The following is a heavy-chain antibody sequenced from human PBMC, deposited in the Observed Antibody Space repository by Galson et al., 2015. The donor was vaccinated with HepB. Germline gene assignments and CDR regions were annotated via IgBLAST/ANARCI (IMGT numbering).Heavy chain of an antibody. Sequence: SVKVSCKASGGTFSSYAISWVRQAPGQGLEWMGWIIPIFGTANYAQKFQGRVTITADESTSTAYMELSSLRSEDTAVYYCARDMDAQHLPWDDFWSGRDWYFDLWGRGTLVTVSS. V-gene: IGHV1-69*13. D-gene: IGHD3-3*01. CDR1: GGTFSSYA. CDR3: ARDMDAQHLPWDDFWSGRDWYFDL. CDR2: IIPIFGTA. J-gene: IGHJ2*01.